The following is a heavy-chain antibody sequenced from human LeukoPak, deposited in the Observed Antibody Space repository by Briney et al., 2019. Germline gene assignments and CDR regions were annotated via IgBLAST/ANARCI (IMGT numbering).Heavy chain of an antibody. V-gene: IGHV1-2*02. CDR2: INPNSGYT. D-gene: IGHD6-19*01. CDR1: GYTFTSFY. J-gene: IGHJ4*02. Sequence: GASVKVSFKSSGYTFTSFYLHWLRQPPAQGIERMALINPNSGYTNFAQKFQGRVTMTSDMSISTAYMELNRLTSDDTAVYYGARDRFNSGWYPHFDYWGQGTLVTVSS. CDR3: ARDRFNSGWYPHFDY.